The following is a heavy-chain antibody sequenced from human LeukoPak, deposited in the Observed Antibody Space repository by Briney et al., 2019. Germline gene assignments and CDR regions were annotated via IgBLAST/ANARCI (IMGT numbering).Heavy chain of an antibody. CDR3: ARDRLLEDRDYSYYYYMDV. J-gene: IGHJ6*03. D-gene: IGHD1-1*01. CDR1: GFTFSSYN. Sequence: PGGSLRLSCVASGFTFSSYNMNWVRQAPGKGLEWVSSISSSSSYIYYADSVKGRFTISRDNAKNSLYLQMNSLRAEDTAVYHCARDRLLEDRDYSYYYYMDVWGKGTTVTVSS. CDR2: ISSSSSYI. V-gene: IGHV3-21*01.